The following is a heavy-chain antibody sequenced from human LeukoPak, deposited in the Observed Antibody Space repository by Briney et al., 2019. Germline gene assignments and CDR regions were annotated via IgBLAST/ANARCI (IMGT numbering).Heavy chain of an antibody. J-gene: IGHJ4*02. CDR1: GGSFSGYY. CDR3: ARRRLYDYVWGSYRQPPLDY. D-gene: IGHD3-16*02. V-gene: IGHV4-34*01. CDR2: INHSGST. Sequence: SETLSLTCAVYGGSFSGYYWSWIRQPPGKGLEWIGEINHSGSTNYNPSLKSRVTISVDTSKNQFSLKLSSVTAADTAVYYCARRRLYDYVWGSYRQPPLDYWGQGTLVTVSS.